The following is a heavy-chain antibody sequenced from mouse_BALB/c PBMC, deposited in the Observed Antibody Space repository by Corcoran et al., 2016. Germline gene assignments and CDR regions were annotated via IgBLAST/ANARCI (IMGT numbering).Heavy chain of an antibody. CDR3: ARGAIYYGNYKFAY. Sequence: EVQLQQSGPELVKPGASVKMSRKASGYTFTSYVMHWVKQKPGQGLEWIGYINPYNDGTKYNEKFKGKATLTSDKSSSTAYMELSSLTSEDSAVYYCARGAIYYGNYKFAYWGQGTLVTVSA. V-gene: IGHV1S136*01. D-gene: IGHD2-1*01. J-gene: IGHJ3*01. CDR2: INPYNDGT. CDR1: GYTFTSYV.